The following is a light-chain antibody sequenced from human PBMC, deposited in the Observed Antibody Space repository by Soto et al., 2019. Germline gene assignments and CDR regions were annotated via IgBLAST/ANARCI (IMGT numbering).Light chain of an antibody. Sequence: IQLTQSPSSLSASVGDRVTITCRASQGISSYLAWYQQKPGKAPKLLIYAASTLQSGVPSRFSGNGSGTDFTLTISSLQPEDFATYYCQQLNSYPPTFGGGTKVDIK. V-gene: IGKV1-9*01. CDR2: AAS. CDR3: QQLNSYPPT. CDR1: QGISSY. J-gene: IGKJ4*01.